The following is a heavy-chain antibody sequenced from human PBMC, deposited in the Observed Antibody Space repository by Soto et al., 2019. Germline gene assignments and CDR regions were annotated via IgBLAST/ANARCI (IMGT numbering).Heavy chain of an antibody. CDR3: AAKGIAARGGDY. CDR2: IYYSGST. Sequence: SETLSLTCTVSGGSVSSGSYYWSWIRQPPGKGLEWIGYIYYSGSTNYNPSLKSRVTISVDTSKSQFSLKLSSVTAADTAVYYCAAKGIAARGGDYWGQGTLVTVSS. D-gene: IGHD6-6*01. CDR1: GGSVSSGSYY. J-gene: IGHJ4*02. V-gene: IGHV4-61*01.